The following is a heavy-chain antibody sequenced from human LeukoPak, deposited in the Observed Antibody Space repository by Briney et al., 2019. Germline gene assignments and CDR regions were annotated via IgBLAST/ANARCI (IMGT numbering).Heavy chain of an antibody. CDR3: AGTTAHAFDI. Sequence: SQTLSLTCTVSGGSISSGSYYWSWIRQPAGKGLEWIWRIYTSGSTNYNPSLKSRVTISVDTSKNQSSLKLSSVTAADTAVYYCAGTTAHAFDIWGQGTMVTVSS. CDR2: IYTSGST. J-gene: IGHJ3*02. D-gene: IGHD4-17*01. CDR1: GGSISSGSYY. V-gene: IGHV4-61*02.